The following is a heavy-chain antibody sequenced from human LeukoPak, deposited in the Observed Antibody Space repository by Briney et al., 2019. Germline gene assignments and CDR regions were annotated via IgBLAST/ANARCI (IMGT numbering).Heavy chain of an antibody. Sequence: GASVKVSCKASGGTFSSYAISWVRQAPGQGLEWMGGIIPIFGTANYAQKFQGRVTITADESTSTAYMELSSLRSEDTAVYYCAGPNCSRTSCYGAYYYYYGMDVWGQGTTVTVSS. J-gene: IGHJ6*02. CDR1: GGTFSSYA. CDR2: IIPIFGTA. CDR3: AGPNCSRTSCYGAYYYYYGMDV. D-gene: IGHD2-2*01. V-gene: IGHV1-69*13.